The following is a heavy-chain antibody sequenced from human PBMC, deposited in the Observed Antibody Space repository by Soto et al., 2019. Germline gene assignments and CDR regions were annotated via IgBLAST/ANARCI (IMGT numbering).Heavy chain of an antibody. J-gene: IGHJ5*02. CDR2: IYPGDSDT. CDR3: ARTLYCSGGSCYSGRWFHNWFDP. Sequence: GESLTVYCKGCEYSFTSYWIGWVSQMPGKGLEWMGIIYPGDSDTRYSPSFQGQVTISADKSISTAYLQWSSLKASDTAMYYCARTLYCSGGSCYSGRWFHNWFDPWGQGTLVTVSS. CDR1: EYSFTSYW. D-gene: IGHD2-15*01. V-gene: IGHV5-51*01.